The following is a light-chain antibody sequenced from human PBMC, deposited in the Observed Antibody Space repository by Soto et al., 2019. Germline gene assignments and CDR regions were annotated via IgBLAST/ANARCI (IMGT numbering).Light chain of an antibody. CDR2: KAS. CDR1: QSISSW. CDR3: QHYKSYPWT. Sequence: DIQMTQSPSTLSASLGDRVTITCRASQSISSWLAWYQQKPGKAPKLLLYKASSLESGVPSRFSGSGSRAAFTLFISSMQHDEFATYSFQHYKSYPWTFGQGTKVEIK. V-gene: IGKV1-5*03. J-gene: IGKJ1*01.